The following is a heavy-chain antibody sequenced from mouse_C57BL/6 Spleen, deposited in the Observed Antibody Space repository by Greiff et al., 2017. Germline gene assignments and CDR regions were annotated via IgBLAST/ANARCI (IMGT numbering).Heavy chain of an antibody. CDR3: ARGRRPYGGMDY. V-gene: IGHV1-54*01. CDR2: INPGSGGT. D-gene: IGHD1-1*01. CDR1: GYAFTNSL. Sequence: QVQLQHSGAELVRPGTSVKVSCKASGYAFTNSLIEWVKQRPGPGLEWIGVINPGSGGTNYNEKVKGKATLTADKSSSTAYMQLSSLTSEDSAVDFCARGRRPYGGMDYWGQGTSVTVSS. J-gene: IGHJ4*01.